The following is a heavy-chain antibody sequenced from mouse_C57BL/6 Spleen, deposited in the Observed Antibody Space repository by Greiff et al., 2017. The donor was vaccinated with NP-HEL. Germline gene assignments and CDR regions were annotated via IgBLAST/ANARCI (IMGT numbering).Heavy chain of an antibody. D-gene: IGHD2-2*01. V-gene: IGHV1-53*01. J-gene: IGHJ2*01. Sequence: QVQLQQSGTELVKPGASVKLSCKASGYTFTSYWMHWVKQRPGQGLEWIGNINPSNGGTNYNEKFKSKATLTVDKSSSTAYMQLSSLTSEDSAVYYGARWDGYDAGIDYWGQGTTLTVAS. CDR1: GYTFTSYW. CDR2: INPSNGGT. CDR3: ARWDGYDAGIDY.